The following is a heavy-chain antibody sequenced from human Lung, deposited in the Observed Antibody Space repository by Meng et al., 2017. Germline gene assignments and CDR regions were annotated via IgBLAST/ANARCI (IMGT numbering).Heavy chain of an antibody. D-gene: IGHD6-13*01. Sequence: QVPLVESGAEVKEPGAPVKVSCKASGYTFPDYWLHWVRRAPGQGLEWMGRINPKSGDTHYAQRFQGRVTMTGDTSISTAYMELSGLRSDDTAMYYCARDEDISAAGKLFGDYWGQGTLVTVSS. CDR3: ARDEDISAAGKLFGDY. V-gene: IGHV1-2*06. J-gene: IGHJ4*02. CDR1: GYTFPDYW. CDR2: INPKSGDT.